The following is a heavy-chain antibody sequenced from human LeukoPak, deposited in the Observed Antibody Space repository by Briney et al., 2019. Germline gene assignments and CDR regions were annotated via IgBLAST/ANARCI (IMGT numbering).Heavy chain of an antibody. V-gene: IGHV1-8*01. CDR3: ARGSSGVRILGFGP. CDR2: MNPNSGNT. CDR1: GYTFTSYD. D-gene: IGHD2/OR15-2a*01. Sequence: ASVKLSCKASGYTFTSYDINWVRQATGQGLDWMGWMNPNSGNTGYAQKFQGRVTMTRNTSISTAYMELISLSSEAPAVYYRARGSSGVRILGFGPWGQGTLVTVSS. J-gene: IGHJ5*02.